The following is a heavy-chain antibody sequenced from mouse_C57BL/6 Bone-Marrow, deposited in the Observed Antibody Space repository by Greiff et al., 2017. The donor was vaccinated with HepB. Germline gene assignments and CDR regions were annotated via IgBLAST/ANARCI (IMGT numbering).Heavy chain of an antibody. CDR1: GFTFSSYG. CDR3: ARHCYDYPTYAMDY. D-gene: IGHD2-4*01. V-gene: IGHV5-6*01. J-gene: IGHJ4*01. Sequence: EVHLVESGGDLVKPGGSLKLSCAASGFTFSSYGMSWVRQTPDKRLEWVATISSGGSYTYYPASVKGRFTISRDNAKNTLYLQMSSLKSEDTAMYYCARHCYDYPTYAMDYWGQGTSVTVSS. CDR2: ISSGGSYT.